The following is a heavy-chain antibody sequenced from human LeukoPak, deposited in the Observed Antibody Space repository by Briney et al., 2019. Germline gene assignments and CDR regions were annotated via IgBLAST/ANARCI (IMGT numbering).Heavy chain of an antibody. CDR2: INPNSGGT. D-gene: IGHD2-2*01. CDR3: ARDVVPAASWFDP. J-gene: IGHJ5*02. V-gene: IGHV1-2*02. Sequence: ASVKVSCKASGYTFTGYYMHWVRQAPGQGLEWMGWINPNSGGTNYAQKFQGRVTMTRDTSISTAYMGLSRLRSDDTAVYYCARDVVPAASWFDPWGQGTLVTVSS. CDR1: GYTFTGYY.